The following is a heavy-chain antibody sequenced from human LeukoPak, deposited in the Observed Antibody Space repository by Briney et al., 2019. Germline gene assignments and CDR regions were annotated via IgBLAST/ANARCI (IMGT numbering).Heavy chain of an antibody. CDR3: ARDHSSGWGGYFDY. Sequence: GASVKVSCKASGGTFSSYAISWVRQAPGQGLEWMGGIIPIFGTANYAQKFQGRVTITADESTSTAYMELSSLRSEDTAVYYCARDHSSGWGGYFDYWGQGTLVTVSS. CDR2: IIPIFGTA. CDR1: GGTFSSYA. J-gene: IGHJ4*02. D-gene: IGHD6-19*01. V-gene: IGHV1-69*13.